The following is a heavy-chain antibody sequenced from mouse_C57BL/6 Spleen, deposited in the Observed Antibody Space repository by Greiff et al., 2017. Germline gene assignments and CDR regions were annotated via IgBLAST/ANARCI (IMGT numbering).Heavy chain of an antibody. J-gene: IGHJ3*01. V-gene: IGHV14-4*01. CDR3: TPAFAY. CDR2: IDPENGDP. CDR1: GFNIKDDY. Sequence: VQLQQSGAELVRPGASVKLSCTASGFNIKDDYMHWVKQRPEQGLEWIGWIDPENGDPESASQFPGKATITADTSSNTAYLQLSSLTSEDTAVYYWTPAFAYGGQGRLVTVSA.